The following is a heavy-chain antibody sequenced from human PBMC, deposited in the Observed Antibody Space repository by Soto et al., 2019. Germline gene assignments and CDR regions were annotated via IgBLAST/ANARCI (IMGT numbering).Heavy chain of an antibody. Sequence: GGSLRLSCAASGFTVSSNYMSWVRQAPGKGLEWVSVIYSGGSTYYADSVKGRFTISRDNSKNPLYLQMNSLRAEDTAVYYCARGGFGKYYYYGMDVWGQGTTVTVSS. CDR2: IYSGGST. D-gene: IGHD3-10*01. J-gene: IGHJ6*02. V-gene: IGHV3-53*01. CDR3: ARGGFGKYYYYGMDV. CDR1: GFTVSSNY.